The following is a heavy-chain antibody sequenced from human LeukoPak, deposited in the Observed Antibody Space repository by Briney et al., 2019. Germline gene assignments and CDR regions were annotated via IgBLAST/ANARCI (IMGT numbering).Heavy chain of an antibody. J-gene: IGHJ6*03. CDR1: GFTFRCFA. V-gene: IGHV3-23*01. D-gene: IGHD3-16*01. CDR3: AKGLRTGVGPYRGYHYYMDV. Sequence: AGGSLRLSCAASGFTFRCFAMSWVRQAPGKGLKWVATINDNGAGTYYADSVNGRFTVSRDNSYNTVSLQMNSLRDEDTGVYYCAKGLRTGVGPYRGYHYYMDVWGRGATVTVSS. CDR2: INDNGAGT.